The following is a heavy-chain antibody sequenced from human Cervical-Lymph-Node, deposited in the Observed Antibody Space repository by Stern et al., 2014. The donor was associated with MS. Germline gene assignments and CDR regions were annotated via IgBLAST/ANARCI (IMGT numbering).Heavy chain of an antibody. CDR1: GFIFSNYA. D-gene: IGHD2-15*01. CDR3: GRDTCRGGGCYFRY. CDR2: VSNEGSKQ. V-gene: IGHV3-30-3*01. J-gene: IGHJ4*02. Sequence: VQLVESGGGVVQPGRSLRLSCAASGFIFSNYAMHWVRQAPGKGLDWVAFVSNEGSKQFYADSVKGRFTISRDNANNTLYLQMNSLRPEDTAVYYWGRDTCRGGGCYFRYWGQGILITVSS.